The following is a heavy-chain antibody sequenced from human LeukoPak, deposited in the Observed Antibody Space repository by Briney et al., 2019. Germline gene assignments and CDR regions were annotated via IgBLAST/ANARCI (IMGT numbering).Heavy chain of an antibody. CDR2: IYYSGST. CDR1: GGSISSSSYY. CDR3: ERHSGSYSAFDY. D-gene: IGHD1-26*01. J-gene: IGHJ4*02. V-gene: IGHV4-39*01. Sequence: SETLSLTCTVSGGSISSSSYYWGWIRQPPGKGLEWIGSIYYSGSTYYNPSLKSRVTISVDTSKNQFSLKLSSATAADTAVYSCERHSGSYSAFDYWGQGTLVTVSS.